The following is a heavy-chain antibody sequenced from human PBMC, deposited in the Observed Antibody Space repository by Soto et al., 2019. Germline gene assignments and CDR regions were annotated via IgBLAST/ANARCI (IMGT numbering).Heavy chain of an antibody. CDR1: GFTFSSYA. V-gene: IGHV3-64D*06. D-gene: IGHD3-9*01. CDR3: VALYYDILTGFYGMDV. Sequence: PGGSLRLSCSASGFTFSSYAMHWVRQAPGKGLEYVSAISSNGGSTYYADSVKGRFTISRDNSKNTLYLQMSSLRAEDAAVYYCVALYYDILTGFYGMDVWGQGTTVTVFS. J-gene: IGHJ6*02. CDR2: ISSNGGST.